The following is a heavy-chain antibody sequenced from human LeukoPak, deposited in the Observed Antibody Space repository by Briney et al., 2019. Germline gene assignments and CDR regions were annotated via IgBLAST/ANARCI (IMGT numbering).Heavy chain of an antibody. V-gene: IGHV4-34*01. CDR2: INHSGST. CDR1: GGSFSGYY. D-gene: IGHD3-16*01. J-gene: IGHJ4*02. Sequence: SETLSLTCAVYGGSFSGYYWSWIRQPPGKGLEWIGEINHSGSTNYNPSLKSRVTISVDTSKNQFSLKLSSVTAADTVVYYCARVVLGVKDYWGQGTLVTVSS. CDR3: ARVVLGVKDY.